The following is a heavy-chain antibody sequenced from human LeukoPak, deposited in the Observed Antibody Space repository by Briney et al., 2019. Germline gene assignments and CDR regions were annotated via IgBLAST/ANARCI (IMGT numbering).Heavy chain of an antibody. CDR3: TARYCRSTSCYGEYFQR. CDR2: IKSKTDGGTT. V-gene: IGHV3-15*01. J-gene: IGHJ1*01. Sequence: GGSLRLSCAASGSTFSNAWMSWVRQAPGKGLEWVGRIKSKTDGGTTDYAAPVKGRFTISRDGSKNTLYLQMNSLKTEDTAVYYCTARYCRSTSCYGEYFQRWGQGTLVTVSS. CDR1: GSTFSNAW. D-gene: IGHD2-2*01.